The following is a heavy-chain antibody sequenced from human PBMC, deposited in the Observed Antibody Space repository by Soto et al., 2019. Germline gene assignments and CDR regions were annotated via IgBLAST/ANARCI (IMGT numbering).Heavy chain of an antibody. CDR3: AKDPGYCSGGSCYYFDY. D-gene: IGHD2-15*01. Sequence: GGSLRLSCAASGFTFSSYAMSWVRQAPGKGLEWVSAISGSGGSTYYADSVKGRFTISRDNSKNTLYLQMNSLRAEDTAVYYCAKDPGYCSGGSCYYFDYWGQGTLVTVSS. J-gene: IGHJ4*02. V-gene: IGHV3-23*01. CDR2: ISGSGGST. CDR1: GFTFSSYA.